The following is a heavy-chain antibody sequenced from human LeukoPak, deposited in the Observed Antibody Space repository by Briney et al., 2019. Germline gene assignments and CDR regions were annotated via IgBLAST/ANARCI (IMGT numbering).Heavy chain of an antibody. CDR2: IIPIFGTA. V-gene: IGHV1-69*05. CDR1: GGTFSSYA. J-gene: IGHJ6*03. CDR3: TSRAPGTRGLDYYYNMDV. Sequence: SVKVSCKASGGTFSSYAMSWVRQAPGQGLEWIGGIIPIFGTANYAQKFEGRATITRDESTSPAYLELSSLRSEDTAVHYCTSRAPGTRGLDYYYNMDVWGKGTTVTVSS. D-gene: IGHD3-16*01.